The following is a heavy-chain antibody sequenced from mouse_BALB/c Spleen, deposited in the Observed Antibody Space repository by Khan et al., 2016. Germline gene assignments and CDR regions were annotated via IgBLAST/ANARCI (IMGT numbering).Heavy chain of an antibody. Sequence: QVQLQPSGAELVRPGSSVKISCKASGYAFSGYWMNWVKQRPGQGLEWIGQNYPGDGDTNYNGKFKGKATLNEDKSSSTAYMQHSSLTTEDSAVCFFSSATPFASWGHGTLVTVSA. V-gene: IGHV1-80*01. CDR3: SSATPFAS. CDR1: GYAFSGYW. D-gene: IGHD1-1*01. J-gene: IGHJ3*01. CDR2: NYPGDGDT.